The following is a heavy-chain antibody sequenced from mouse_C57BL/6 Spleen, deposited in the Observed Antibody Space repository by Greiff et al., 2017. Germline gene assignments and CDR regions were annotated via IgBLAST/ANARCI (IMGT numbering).Heavy chain of an antibody. V-gene: IGHV1-15*01. D-gene: IGHD2-2*01. Sequence: VKLMESGAELVRPGASVTLSCKASGYTFTDYEMHWVKQTPVHGLEWIGAIDPETGGTAYNQKFKGKAILTADKSSSTAYMELRSLTSEDSAVYYCTREGGYPSWFAYWGQGTLVTVSA. CDR1: GYTFTDYE. J-gene: IGHJ3*01. CDR3: TREGGYPSWFAY. CDR2: IDPETGGT.